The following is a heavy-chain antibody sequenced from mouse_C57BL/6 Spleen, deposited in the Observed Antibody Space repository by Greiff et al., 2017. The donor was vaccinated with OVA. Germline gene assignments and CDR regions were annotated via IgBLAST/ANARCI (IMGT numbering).Heavy chain of an antibody. CDR2: INPNNGGT. D-gene: IGHD2-4*01. Sequence: VQLQQSGPELVKPGASVKISCKASGYTFTDYYMNWVKQSHGKSLEWIGDINPNNGGTSYNQKFKGKATLTVDKSSSTAYMELRSLTSEDSAVYYCARGGGYDYDRYFDVWGTGTTVTVSS. V-gene: IGHV1-26*01. J-gene: IGHJ1*03. CDR1: GYTFTDYY. CDR3: ARGGGYDYDRYFDV.